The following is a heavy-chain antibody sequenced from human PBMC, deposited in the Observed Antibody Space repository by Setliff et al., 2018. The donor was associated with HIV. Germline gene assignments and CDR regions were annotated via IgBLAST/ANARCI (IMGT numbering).Heavy chain of an antibody. CDR1: GFSFSSYG. Sequence: GGSLRLSCAASGFSFSSYGMHWVRQAPGKGLEWAAIIWYDGSNKKYAESAKGRFTISRDNSENTLYLQMNSLRVEDTAVYYCAKETVDCSGGSCSKYLQHWGQGTLVTVSS. CDR3: AKETVDCSGGSCSKYLQH. D-gene: IGHD2-15*01. V-gene: IGHV3-33*06. CDR2: IWYDGSNK. J-gene: IGHJ1*01.